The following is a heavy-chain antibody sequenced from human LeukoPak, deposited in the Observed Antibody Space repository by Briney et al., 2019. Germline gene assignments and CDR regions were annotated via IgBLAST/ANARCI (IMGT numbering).Heavy chain of an antibody. CDR1: VFTFISYW. V-gene: IGHV3-7*01. J-gene: IGHJ4*02. D-gene: IGHD1-26*01. CDR3: ARVSDGATLDY. CDR2: IKHDETEK. Sequence: GGSLRLSCAASVFTFISYWMSWVRQAPGKGLEWVANIKHDETEKYYVDSVKGRFTISRDNAKNSLYLQMNSLRAEDTAVYYCARVSDGATLDYWGQGTLVTVSS.